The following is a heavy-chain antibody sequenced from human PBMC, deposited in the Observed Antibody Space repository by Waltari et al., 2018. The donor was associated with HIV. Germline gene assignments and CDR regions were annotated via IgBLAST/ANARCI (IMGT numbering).Heavy chain of an antibody. J-gene: IGHJ4*02. V-gene: IGHV1-18*04. Sequence: QVQLVQSGSEVKKPGASVKVSCKTSGYTFTSFGISWVRQAPGQGLYWVGWNSPNNGNTHFAQKYQDRVTMDKDMATSTAYMQLRSLRSDDTAVYYCARVGRGDQYDFWSASMTGCGDYWGQGTLVTVSS. D-gene: IGHD3-3*01. CDR3: ARVGRGDQYDFWSASMTGCGDY. CDR2: NSPNNGNT. CDR1: GYTFTSFG.